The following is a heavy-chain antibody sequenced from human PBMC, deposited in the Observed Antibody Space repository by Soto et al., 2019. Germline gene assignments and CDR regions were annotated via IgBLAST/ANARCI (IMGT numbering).Heavy chain of an antibody. Sequence: SETPSLTCTVSGGSISNYYWSWIRQPPGKGLEWIGYIYSSGSTHYNPSLQSRVTISIDTSKNQVSLKVNSVTAADTAVYYCARDHPHSYGVYYFDYWGQGTPVTVSS. CDR2: IYSSGST. V-gene: IGHV4-59*01. CDR3: ARDHPHSYGVYYFDY. CDR1: GGSISNYY. D-gene: IGHD5-18*01. J-gene: IGHJ4*02.